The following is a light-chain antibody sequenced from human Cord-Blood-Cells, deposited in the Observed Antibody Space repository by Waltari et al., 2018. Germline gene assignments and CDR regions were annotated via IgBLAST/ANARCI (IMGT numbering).Light chain of an antibody. Sequence: QSALTQPASVSGSPGQSLTISCTGTSSDAGGYNYVTWYQQHPGKAPKLIIYEVSNRPSGVSNRFSGSKSGNTASLTISGLQAEDEADYYCSSYTSSSTLWVFGGGTKLTVL. V-gene: IGLV2-14*01. CDR1: SSDAGGYNY. CDR2: EVS. CDR3: SSYTSSSTLWV. J-gene: IGLJ3*02.